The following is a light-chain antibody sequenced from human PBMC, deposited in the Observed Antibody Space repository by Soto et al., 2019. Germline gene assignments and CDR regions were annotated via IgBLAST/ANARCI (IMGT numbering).Light chain of an antibody. CDR1: QSISDT. V-gene: IGKV3-15*01. CDR3: QQYDNWPWT. CDR2: GAS. Sequence: IVMTDSPSTLSVSPVGRASLSFMASQSISDTLAWYQQKPGQAPRLLIHGASTRAPGFPARFSGSGSGTDFTLTISSLQSEDFAVYYCQQYDNWPWTFGQGTKVDIK. J-gene: IGKJ1*01.